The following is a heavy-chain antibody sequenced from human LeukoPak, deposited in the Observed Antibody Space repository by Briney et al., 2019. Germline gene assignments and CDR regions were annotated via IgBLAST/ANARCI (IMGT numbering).Heavy chain of an antibody. D-gene: IGHD2-2*01. J-gene: IGHJ4*02. CDR1: GFTFSSYA. CDR3: AKSDCSSTSCLTIDY. Sequence: GGSLRLSCAASGFTFSSYAMSWVRQAPGKGLEGVSAISGSGGSTYYADSVKGRFTISRDNSKNTLYLQMNSLRAEDTAVYYCAKSDCSSTSCLTIDYWGQGTLVTVSS. V-gene: IGHV3-23*01. CDR2: ISGSGGST.